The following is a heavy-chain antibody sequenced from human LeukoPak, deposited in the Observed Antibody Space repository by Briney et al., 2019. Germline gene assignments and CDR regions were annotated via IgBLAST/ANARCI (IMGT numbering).Heavy chain of an antibody. J-gene: IGHJ6*03. D-gene: IGHD3-3*01. CDR1: GYSFSNYW. CDR2: IYPGDSDT. V-gene: IGHV5-51*01. CDR3: ARLGGGVYYYYYMDV. Sequence: GESLKISCKGSGYSFSNYWIGWVRQMPGKGLEWRGIIYPGDSDTRYSPSFQGQVTISADKSISTAYLQWSSLKASDTAMYYCARLGGGVYYYYYMDVWGKGTTVTVSS.